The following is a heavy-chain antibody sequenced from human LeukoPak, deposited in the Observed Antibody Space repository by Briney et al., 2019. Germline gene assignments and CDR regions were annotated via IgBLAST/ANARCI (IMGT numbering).Heavy chain of an antibody. V-gene: IGHV1-24*01. D-gene: IGHD2-15*01. CDR3: ATGLGYCSGGSCYVY. J-gene: IGHJ4*02. CDR2: FDPEDGET. CDR1: GYTLTELS. Sequence: ASVKVSCKVSGYTLTELSMHWVRQAPGKGLEWMGGFDPEDGETIYAQKFQGRVTMTEDTSTDTAYMELSSLRSEDTAVYYCATGLGYCSGGSCYVYWGQGTLATVSS.